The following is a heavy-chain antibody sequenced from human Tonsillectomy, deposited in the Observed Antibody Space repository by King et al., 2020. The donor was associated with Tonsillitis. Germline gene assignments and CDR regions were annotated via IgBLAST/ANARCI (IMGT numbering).Heavy chain of an antibody. Sequence: VQLVESGGGVVQPGRSLRLSCAASGFTFSSYGMHWVRQAPGKGLDWVAVIWYDGSNQYYADSVKGRFTISRDNSKNTLYLQMNSLRAEDTAVYFCARYNDYSNYDTYYYYMDVWGKGTTVTVSS. CDR3: ARYNDYSNYDTYYYYMDV. D-gene: IGHD4-11*01. J-gene: IGHJ6*03. V-gene: IGHV3-33*08. CDR1: GFTFSSYG. CDR2: IWYDGSNQ.